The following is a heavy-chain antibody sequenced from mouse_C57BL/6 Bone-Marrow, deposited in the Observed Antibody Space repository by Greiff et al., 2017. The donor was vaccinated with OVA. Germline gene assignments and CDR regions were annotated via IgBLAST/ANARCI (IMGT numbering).Heavy chain of an antibody. D-gene: IGHD3-2*02. Sequence: VQLKESGPGLVKPSQSLSLTCSVTGYSITSGYYWNWIRQFPGNKLEWMGYISYDGSNNYNPSLKNRISITRDTSKNQFFLKLNSVTTEDTATYCCARSETAQAPAWFAYWGQGTLVTVSA. CDR2: ISYDGSN. J-gene: IGHJ3*01. CDR1: GYSITSGYY. V-gene: IGHV3-6*01. CDR3: ARSETAQAPAWFAY.